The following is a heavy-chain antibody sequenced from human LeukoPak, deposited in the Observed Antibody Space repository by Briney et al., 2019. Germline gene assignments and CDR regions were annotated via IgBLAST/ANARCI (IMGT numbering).Heavy chain of an antibody. D-gene: IGHD3-10*01. Sequence: SQTLSLTCTVSGGSISSGDYYWSWIRQPPGKGLEWIGYIYYSGSTYYNPSLKSRVTISVDTSKNQFSLKLSSVTAADTAVYYCARGRLLWFGELYVYWGQGTLVTVSS. J-gene: IGHJ4*02. V-gene: IGHV4-30-4*08. CDR1: GGSISSGDYY. CDR2: IYYSGST. CDR3: ARGRLLWFGELYVY.